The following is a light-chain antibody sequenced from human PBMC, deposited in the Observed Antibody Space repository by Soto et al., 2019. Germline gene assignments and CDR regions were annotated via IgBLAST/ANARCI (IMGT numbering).Light chain of an antibody. CDR3: QSYDTSLSGVV. Sequence: QSVLTQPPSVSGAPGQGVTISCTGSRSNIGAGYDVHWYQQYPGTAPKFLISDRGYRPSGVPARFSVSKSGTSASLAITGLQAEDEADYYCQSYDTSLSGVVFGGGTKLTVL. CDR2: DRG. CDR1: RSNIGAGYD. J-gene: IGLJ2*01. V-gene: IGLV1-40*01.